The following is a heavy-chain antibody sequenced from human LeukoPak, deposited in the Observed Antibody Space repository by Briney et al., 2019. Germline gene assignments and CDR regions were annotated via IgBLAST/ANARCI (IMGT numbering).Heavy chain of an antibody. CDR1: GFTFSNYW. CDR2: INTDGSST. D-gene: IGHD3-10*02. CDR3: AELGITMIGGV. Sequence: GGSLRLSCAASGFTFSNYWMHWVRQAPGKGLVWVSRINTDGSSTSYVDSVKGRFTISRDNAKNTLYLQMNSLRAEDTAVYYCAELGITMIGGVWGKGTTVTISS. V-gene: IGHV3-74*01. J-gene: IGHJ6*04.